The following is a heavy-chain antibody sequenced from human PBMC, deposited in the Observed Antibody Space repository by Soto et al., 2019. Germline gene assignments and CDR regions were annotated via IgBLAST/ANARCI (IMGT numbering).Heavy chain of an antibody. CDR2: IWYDGSNK. V-gene: IGHV3-33*01. CDR1: GFTLSSYG. J-gene: IGHJ6*02. Sequence: GGSLRLSCAAPGFTLSSYGMHWVRQAPGKGLEWVAVIWYDGSNKYYADSVKGRFTISRDNSKNTLYLQMNSLRAEDAAVYYCAREGYCSGGSCDYCYYGMDVWGQGTTVTVSS. CDR3: AREGYCSGGSCDYCYYGMDV. D-gene: IGHD2-15*01.